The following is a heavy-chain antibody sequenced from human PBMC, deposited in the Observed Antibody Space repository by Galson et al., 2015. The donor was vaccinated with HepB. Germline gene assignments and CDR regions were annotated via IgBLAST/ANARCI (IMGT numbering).Heavy chain of an antibody. CDR3: ARMKADCSGGSCYQYYFDY. CDR2: TYYRSKWYN. CDR1: GDSVSSNSAA. Sequence: CAISGDSVSSNSAAWHWIRQSPSRGLEWLGRTYYRSKWYNDYAVSVKSRITINPDTSKNQFSPQLNSVTPEDTAVYYCARMKADCSGGSCYQYYFDYWGQGTLVTVSS. D-gene: IGHD2-15*01. J-gene: IGHJ4*02. V-gene: IGHV6-1*01.